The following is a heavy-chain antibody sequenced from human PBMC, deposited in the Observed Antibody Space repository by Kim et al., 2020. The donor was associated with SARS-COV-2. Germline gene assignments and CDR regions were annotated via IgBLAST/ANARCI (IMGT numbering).Heavy chain of an antibody. CDR1: GGSISSYY. V-gene: IGHV4-59*01. CDR3: ARVVVRGVIIGGWFDP. CDR2: IYYSGST. Sequence: SETLSLTCTVSGGSISSYYWSWIRQPPGKGLEWIGYIYYSGSTNYNPSLKSRVTISVDTSKNQFSLNLSSVTAADTAVYYCARVVVRGVIIGGWFDPWGQGHLVTVSS. J-gene: IGHJ5*02. D-gene: IGHD3-10*01.